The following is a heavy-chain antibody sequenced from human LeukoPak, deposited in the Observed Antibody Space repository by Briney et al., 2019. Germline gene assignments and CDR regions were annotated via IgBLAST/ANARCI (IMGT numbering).Heavy chain of an antibody. Sequence: ASVKVSCKASGYTFTSYGISWVRQAPGQGLEWMGWISAYNGNANYAQKRQGRVTMTTDTSTSTAYMELGGLRSDDAAVYYCARPSLPSTVTTAFDYWGQGTLVTVSS. CDR2: ISAYNGNA. CDR3: ARPSLPSTVTTAFDY. J-gene: IGHJ4*02. V-gene: IGHV1-18*01. CDR1: GYTFTSYG. D-gene: IGHD4-17*01.